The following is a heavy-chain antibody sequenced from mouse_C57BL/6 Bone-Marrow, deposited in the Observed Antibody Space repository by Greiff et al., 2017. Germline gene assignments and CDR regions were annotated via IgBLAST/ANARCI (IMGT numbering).Heavy chain of an antibody. D-gene: IGHD2-4*01. CDR3: AREGSYYDYSWFAY. V-gene: IGHV1-55*01. J-gene: IGHJ3*01. CDR1: GYTFTSYW. CDR2: IYPGSGST. Sequence: VQLQQPGAELVKPGASVKMSCKASGYTFTSYWITWVKQRPGQGLEWIGDIYPGSGSTNYNEKFKSKATLTVDTSSSTAYMQLSSLTSEDSAVYYCAREGSYYDYSWFAYWGQGTLVTVSA.